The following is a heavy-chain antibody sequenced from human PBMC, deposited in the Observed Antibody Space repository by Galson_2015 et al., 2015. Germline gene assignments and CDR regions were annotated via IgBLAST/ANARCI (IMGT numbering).Heavy chain of an antibody. CDR3: AKDGRKNYNGAFDY. V-gene: IGHV3-23*01. Sequence: SLRLSCAASGFTFSSYAMSWVRQAPGKGLEWVSGISGSGGSTYYADSVKGRFIISGDNSKNTLYLQMNSLRAEDTAVYYCAKDGRKNYNGAFDYWGQGTLVTVSS. CDR2: ISGSGGST. CDR1: GFTFSSYA. J-gene: IGHJ4*02. D-gene: IGHD3-10*01.